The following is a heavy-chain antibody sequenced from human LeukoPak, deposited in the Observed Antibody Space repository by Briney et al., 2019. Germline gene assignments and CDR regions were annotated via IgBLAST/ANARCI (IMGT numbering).Heavy chain of an antibody. Sequence: GGSLRLSCAASGFTVSSNYMSWVRQAPGKGLEWVSVIYSGGSTYYADSVKGRFTISRDNARDSLYLQMNSLRAEDTAVYYCAKDLDYSNYRYWGQGTLVTVSS. J-gene: IGHJ4*02. CDR2: IYSGGST. D-gene: IGHD4-11*01. V-gene: IGHV3-53*01. CDR3: AKDLDYSNYRY. CDR1: GFTVSSNY.